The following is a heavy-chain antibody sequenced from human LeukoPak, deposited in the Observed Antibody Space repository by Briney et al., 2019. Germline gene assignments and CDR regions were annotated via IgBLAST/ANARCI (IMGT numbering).Heavy chain of an antibody. CDR3: ARDGANSPLLVY. Sequence: VASVKVSCKASGYTFIGYYIHWVRQAPGQGLEWMGWINPNSGGTNFAQKFQGRVAMTRDTSISTAYMELSRLRSDDTAVYYCARDGANSPLLVYWGQGALVTVSS. V-gene: IGHV1-2*02. J-gene: IGHJ4*02. CDR1: GYTFIGYY. CDR2: INPNSGGT. D-gene: IGHD4-23*01.